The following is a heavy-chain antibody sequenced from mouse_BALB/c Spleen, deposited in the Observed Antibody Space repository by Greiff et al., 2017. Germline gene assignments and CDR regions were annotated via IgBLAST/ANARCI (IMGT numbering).Heavy chain of an antibody. J-gene: IGHJ2*01. CDR3: ARGDSPHYGQPLFDY. D-gene: IGHD1-2*01. CDR1: GYSITSDYA. CDR2: ISYSGST. V-gene: IGHV3-2*02. Sequence: EVQLQQSGPGLVKPSQSLSLTCTVTGYSITSDYAWNWIRQFPGNKLEWMGYISYSGSTSYNPSLKSRISITRDTSKNQFFLQLNSVTTEDTATYYCARGDSPHYGQPLFDYWGQGTTLTVSS.